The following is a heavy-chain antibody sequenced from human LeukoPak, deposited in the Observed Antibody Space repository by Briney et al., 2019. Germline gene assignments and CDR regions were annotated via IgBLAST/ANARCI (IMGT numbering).Heavy chain of an antibody. D-gene: IGHD6-19*01. CDR2: IYYSGST. Sequence: PSETLSLTCTVSGGSISSYYWGWIRQPPGKGLEWIGSIYYSGSTYYNPSLKSRVTISVDTSKNQFSLKLSSVTAADTAVYYCARAEQWLATDYWGQGTLVTVSS. CDR1: GGSISSYY. CDR3: ARAEQWLATDY. J-gene: IGHJ4*02. V-gene: IGHV4-39*01.